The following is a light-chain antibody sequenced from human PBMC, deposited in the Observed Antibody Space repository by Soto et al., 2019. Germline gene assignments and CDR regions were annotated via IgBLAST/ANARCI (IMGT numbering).Light chain of an antibody. V-gene: IGKV3-11*01. CDR3: QHRNYWPPGAT. CDR1: QSVGSY. Sequence: EIVLTQSPATLSLSPGERVTLSCRASQSVGSYLAWYQQKPGQTPRLLIYDASNRATGIPARFSGSGSGTDFTLTISSLEAEDFAGYYCQHRNYWPPGATFGGGTKVEIK. CDR2: DAS. J-gene: IGKJ4*01.